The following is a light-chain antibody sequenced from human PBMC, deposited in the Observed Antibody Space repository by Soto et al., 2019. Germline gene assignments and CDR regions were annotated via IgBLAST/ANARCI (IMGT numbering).Light chain of an antibody. CDR2: GES. V-gene: IGKV3-20*01. CDR3: QQYGSSL. J-gene: IGKJ2*01. CDR1: QSVSSSY. Sequence: EIVLTQSPGTLSLSPGERATLSCRASQSVSSSYLAWYQQKPGQAPRLLIYGESSRATGIPDRFSGSGSGTDFTLTISRLEPEDFAVYYCQQYGSSLFGQGTKVDIK.